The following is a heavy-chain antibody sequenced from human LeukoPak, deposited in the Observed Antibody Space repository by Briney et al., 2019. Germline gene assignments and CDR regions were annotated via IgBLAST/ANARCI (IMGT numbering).Heavy chain of an antibody. D-gene: IGHD3-3*01. CDR2: ISGSGGST. J-gene: IGHJ4*02. CDR1: GFTFSSYA. Sequence: PGGSPRLSCAASGFTFSSYAMSWVRQAPGKGLGWVSAISGSGGSTYYADSVKGRFTISRDNSKNTLYLQMNSLRAEDTAVYYCAHPPRVGAISSGYWGQGTLVTVSS. CDR3: AHPPRVGAISSGY. V-gene: IGHV3-23*01.